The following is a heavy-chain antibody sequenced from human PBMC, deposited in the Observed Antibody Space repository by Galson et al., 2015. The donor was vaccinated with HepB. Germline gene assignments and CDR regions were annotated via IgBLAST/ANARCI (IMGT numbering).Heavy chain of an antibody. Sequence: SLRLSCAASGFTFSSYWMHWVRQAPGKGLVWVSRINSDGSSTSYADSVKGRFTISRDNAKNTLYLQMNSLRAEDTAVYYCARAPSPRLEWLLSHQWGYFDYWGQGTLVTVSS. J-gene: IGHJ4*02. CDR3: ARAPSPRLEWLLSHQWGYFDY. D-gene: IGHD3-3*01. CDR2: INSDGSST. CDR1: GFTFSSYW. V-gene: IGHV3-74*01.